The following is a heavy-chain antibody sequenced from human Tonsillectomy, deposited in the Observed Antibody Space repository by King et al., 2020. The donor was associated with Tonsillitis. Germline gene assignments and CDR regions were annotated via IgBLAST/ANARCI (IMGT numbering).Heavy chain of an antibody. Sequence: QVQLQQWGAGLLKPSETLSLTCAVYGGSFSGYYWSWIRQPPGKGLEWIGEINHSGSTNYNPPLKSRVTISVDTSKNQFSLKLSSVTAADTAVYYCARALYYYDSSGYYRSYYFDYWGQGTLVTVSS. CDR2: INHSGST. V-gene: IGHV4-34*01. D-gene: IGHD3-22*01. J-gene: IGHJ4*02. CDR1: GGSFSGYY. CDR3: ARALYYYDSSGYYRSYYFDY.